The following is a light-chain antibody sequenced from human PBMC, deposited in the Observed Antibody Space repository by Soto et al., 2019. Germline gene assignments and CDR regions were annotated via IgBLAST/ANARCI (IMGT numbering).Light chain of an antibody. V-gene: IGKV1-33*01. Sequence: DIQMTQSPSTLSASVGDRVTITCQASQDINKDLNWYQQKPGRAPKLLIYEVSNLQTGVSSRFSGTGSRTYFIFTISSLQPEDTATYYCQQYYSLPYTFGQGTKVDIK. CDR2: EVS. CDR1: QDINKD. J-gene: IGKJ2*01. CDR3: QQYYSLPYT.